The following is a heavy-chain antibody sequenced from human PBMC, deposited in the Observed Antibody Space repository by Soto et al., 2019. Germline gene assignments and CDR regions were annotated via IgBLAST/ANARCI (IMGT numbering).Heavy chain of an antibody. J-gene: IGHJ4*02. CDR3: ARSITMIVVVISDFDY. D-gene: IGHD3-22*01. Sequence: SETLSLTCTVSGGSISSSSYYWGWIRQPPGKGLEWIGSIYYSGSTYYNPSLKSRVTISVDTSKNQFSLKLSSVTAADTALYYCARSITMIVVVISDFDYWGQGTLVTVS. CDR1: GGSISSSSYY. V-gene: IGHV4-39*01. CDR2: IYYSGST.